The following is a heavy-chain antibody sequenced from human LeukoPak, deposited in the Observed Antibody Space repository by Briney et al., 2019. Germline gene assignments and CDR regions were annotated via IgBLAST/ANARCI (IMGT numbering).Heavy chain of an antibody. V-gene: IGHV3-30-3*01. CDR3: ARDLGYSGSSYREYYFDY. CDR2: ISYDGSNK. Sequence: AGGSLRLSCAASGFTFSNYAMSWVRQAPGKGLEWVAVISYDGSNKYYADSVKGRFTISRDNSKNTLYLQMNSLRAEDTAVYYCARDLGYSGSSYREYYFDYWGQGTLVTVSS. J-gene: IGHJ4*02. D-gene: IGHD1-26*01. CDR1: GFTFSNYA.